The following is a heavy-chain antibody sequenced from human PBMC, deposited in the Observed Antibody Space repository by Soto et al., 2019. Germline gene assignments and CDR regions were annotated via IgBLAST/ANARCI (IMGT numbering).Heavy chain of an antibody. CDR1: GGTFSSYT. J-gene: IGHJ1*01. Sequence: SVKVSCKASGGTFSSYTISWVRQAHGQGLEWMGRIIPILGIANYAQKFQGRVTITADKSTSTAYMELSSLRSEDTAVYYCARGEVAATAEYFQHWGQGTLVTVSS. CDR3: ARGEVAATAEYFQH. CDR2: IIPILGIA. V-gene: IGHV1-69*02. D-gene: IGHD2-15*01.